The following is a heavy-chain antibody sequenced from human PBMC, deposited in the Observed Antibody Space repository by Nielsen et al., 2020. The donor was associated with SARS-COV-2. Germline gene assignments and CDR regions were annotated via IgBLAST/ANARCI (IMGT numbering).Heavy chain of an antibody. CDR1: GFTFSSYG. D-gene: IGHD2-21*02. Sequence: GSLRLSCAASGFTFSSYGMHWVRQAPGKGLEWVAVIWYDGSNKYYADSVKGRFTISRDNSKNTLYLQMNSLRAEDTAVYYCARDLLIGGGDYYFDYWGQGTLVTVSS. J-gene: IGHJ4*02. CDR3: ARDLLIGGGDYYFDY. CDR2: IWYDGSNK. V-gene: IGHV3-33*01.